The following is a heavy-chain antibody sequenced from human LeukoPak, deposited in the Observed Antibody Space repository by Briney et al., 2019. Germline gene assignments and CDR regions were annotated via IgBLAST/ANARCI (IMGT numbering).Heavy chain of an antibody. D-gene: IGHD7-27*01. J-gene: IGHJ2*01. CDR3: AQTNWGDWYFDL. CDR1: GFTFSSYS. V-gene: IGHV3-21*01. CDR2: ISSSSSYI. Sequence: GGSLRLSCAASGFTFSSYSMNWVRQAPGKGLEWVSSISSSSSYIYYADSVKGRFTISRDNAKNTLYLQMNSLRAEDTAVYYCAQTNWGDWYFDLWGRGTLVTVSS.